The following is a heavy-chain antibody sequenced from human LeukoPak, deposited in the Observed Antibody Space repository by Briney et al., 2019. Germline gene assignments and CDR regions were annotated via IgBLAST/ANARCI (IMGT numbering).Heavy chain of an antibody. V-gene: IGHV4-61*02. J-gene: IGHJ3*02. Sequence: SETLSLTCTVSGGSISSGSYYWSWIRQPAGKGLEWIGRIYTSGSTNYNPSLKSRVTISVDTSKNQFSLKLSSVTAADTAVYYCARDGTYYYDSSGPPTNFDIWGQGTMVTVSS. CDR3: ARDGTYYYDSSGPPTNFDI. CDR1: GGSISSGSYY. CDR2: IYTSGST. D-gene: IGHD3-22*01.